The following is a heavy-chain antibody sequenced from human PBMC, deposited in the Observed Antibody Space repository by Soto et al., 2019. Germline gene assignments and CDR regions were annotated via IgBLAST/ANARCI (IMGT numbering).Heavy chain of an antibody. CDR3: ARDHYSMVRGVINGFNWFDP. CDR1: GGSISSSSYY. Sequence: PSETLSLTCTVSGGSISSSSYYWSWIRQHPGKGLEWIGYIYYSGSTYYNPSLNSRVTISVDTSKNQFSLKLSSVTAADTAVYYCARDHYSMVRGVINGFNWFDPWGQGTLVTVSS. D-gene: IGHD3-10*01. J-gene: IGHJ5*02. V-gene: IGHV4-31*03. CDR2: IYYSGST.